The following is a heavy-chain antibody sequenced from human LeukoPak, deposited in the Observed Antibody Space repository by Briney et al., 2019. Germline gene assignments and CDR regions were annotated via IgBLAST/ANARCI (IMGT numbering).Heavy chain of an antibody. J-gene: IGHJ4*02. CDR1: GFTFSSYA. CDR2: ISYDGSNK. D-gene: IGHD3-10*01. CDR3: ASWGSSGY. V-gene: IGHV3-30*04. Sequence: GGSLRLSCAASGFTFSSYAMHWVRQAPGKGLEWVAVISYDGSNKYYADSVKGRFTISRDNSKNTLYLQMNSLRAEDTAVYYCASWGSSGYWGQGTLVTVSS.